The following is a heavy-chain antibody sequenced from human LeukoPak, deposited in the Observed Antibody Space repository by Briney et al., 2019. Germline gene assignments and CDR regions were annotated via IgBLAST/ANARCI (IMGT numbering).Heavy chain of an antibody. CDR2: INPSGGST. CDR3: ARGVRFLEWTDRETPSHFDP. V-gene: IGHV1-46*03. J-gene: IGHJ5*02. Sequence: ASVKVSCKASGYTFTSYYMHWVRQAPGQGLEWMGRINPSGGSTSYAQKFQGRVTMTRDTSTSTVYMELSSLRSEDTAVYYCARGVRFLEWTDRETPSHFDPWGQGTLVTVSS. CDR1: GYTFTSYY. D-gene: IGHD3-3*01.